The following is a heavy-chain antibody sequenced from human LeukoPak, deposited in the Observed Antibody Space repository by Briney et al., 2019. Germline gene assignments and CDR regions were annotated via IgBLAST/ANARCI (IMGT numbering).Heavy chain of an antibody. Sequence: GGSLRLSCVASGFTFGSYGMHWVRQAPGKGLEWVAFIRYDGNYKYHGDSVKGRFTISRDNSKNTLYLQMNSLRPGDTAIYYCAKDSSWAVTAYYFDHWGQGALVTVSS. CDR1: GFTFGSYG. V-gene: IGHV3-30*02. D-gene: IGHD2-21*02. CDR2: IRYDGNYK. CDR3: AKDSSWAVTAYYFDH. J-gene: IGHJ4*02.